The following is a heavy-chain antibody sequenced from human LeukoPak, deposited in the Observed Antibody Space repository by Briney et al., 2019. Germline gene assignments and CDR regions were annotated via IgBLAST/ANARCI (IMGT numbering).Heavy chain of an antibody. V-gene: IGHV1-24*01. CDR2: FDPEDGET. J-gene: IGHJ1*01. Sequence: GASVKVSCKVSGYTLTELSMHWVRQAPGKGLEWMGGFDPEDGETIYAQKFQGRVTMTEDTSTDTAYMELSSLRSEDTAVYYCATSLPLSGSYFAYFQHWGQGTLVTVSS. CDR1: GYTLTELS. D-gene: IGHD1-26*01. CDR3: ATSLPLSGSYFAYFQH.